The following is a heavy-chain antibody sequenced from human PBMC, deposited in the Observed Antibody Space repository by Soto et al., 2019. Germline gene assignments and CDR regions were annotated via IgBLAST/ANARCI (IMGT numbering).Heavy chain of an antibody. CDR1: GFSLSTSGVG. J-gene: IGHJ4*02. Sequence: SGPTLVKPTQTLTLTCTFSGFSLSTSGVGVGWIRQPPGKALEWLALIYWDDDKRYSPSLKSRLTITKDTSKNQVVLTMTNMDPVDTATYYCAHTKLIRGYSGYDFGIFPTGPDYWGQGTLVTVSS. D-gene: IGHD5-12*01. CDR3: AHTKLIRGYSGYDFGIFPTGPDY. V-gene: IGHV2-5*02. CDR2: IYWDDDK.